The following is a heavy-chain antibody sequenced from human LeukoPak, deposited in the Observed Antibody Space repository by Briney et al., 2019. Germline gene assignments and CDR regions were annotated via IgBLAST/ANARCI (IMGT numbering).Heavy chain of an antibody. J-gene: IGHJ4*02. CDR3: ARLVGMGATYYFDY. V-gene: IGHV4-34*01. Sequence: SETLSLTCAVYGGSFSGYYWSWIRQPPGKGLEWIAEINHSGSTNYNPSLKSRVTISVDTSKNQFSLKLSSVTAADTAVYYCARLVGMGATYYFDYWGQGTLVTVSP. D-gene: IGHD1-26*01. CDR2: INHSGST. CDR1: GGSFSGYY.